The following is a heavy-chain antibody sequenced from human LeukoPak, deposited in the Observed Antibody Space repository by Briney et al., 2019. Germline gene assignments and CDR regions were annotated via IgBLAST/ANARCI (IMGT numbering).Heavy chain of an antibody. CDR1: GYTFTTYG. J-gene: IGHJ5*02. CDR3: ARDFAWGSGGAPIDDNWLDP. D-gene: IGHD7-27*01. Sequence: ASVKVSCKASGYTFTTYGISWVRQAPGQGLEWMGWISAYNSDTYFAQKLQDRATMTTDTSTSTAYMELRSLRFDDTAVYYCARDFAWGSGGAPIDDNWLDPWGQGILVTVSS. V-gene: IGHV1-18*01. CDR2: ISAYNSDT.